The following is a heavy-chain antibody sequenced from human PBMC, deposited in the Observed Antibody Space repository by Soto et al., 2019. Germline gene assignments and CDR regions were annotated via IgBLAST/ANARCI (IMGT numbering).Heavy chain of an antibody. Sequence: QLQLQESGPGLVKPSETLSLTCTVSGGSISSSSYYWGWIRQPPGKGLEWIGSIYYSGSTYYNPSLKRRITISVDTSKNLVSLQLGAVTAADTAVYYCARRVVAYFDLGGRGTLVTVSS. D-gene: IGHD2-21*01. CDR2: IYYSGST. V-gene: IGHV4-39*01. CDR3: ARRVVAYFDL. J-gene: IGHJ2*01. CDR1: GGSISSSSYY.